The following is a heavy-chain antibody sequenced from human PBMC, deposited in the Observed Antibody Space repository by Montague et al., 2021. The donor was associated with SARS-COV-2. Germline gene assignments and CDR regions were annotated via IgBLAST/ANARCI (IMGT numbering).Heavy chain of an antibody. D-gene: IGHD3-10*01. Sequence: SLRFSCAASGFSFNNFGIHWVRQAPDKGLEWVAVISYEGSKKNFADSVKGRFVISRDSSQNTVYLQMNSLRVEDTAVYYCVKASQFLWLGQFPRDAFDLWGQGTLVSVSS. CDR3: VKASQFLWLGQFPRDAFDL. V-gene: IGHV3-30*18. CDR2: ISYEGSKK. CDR1: GFSFNNFG. J-gene: IGHJ3*01.